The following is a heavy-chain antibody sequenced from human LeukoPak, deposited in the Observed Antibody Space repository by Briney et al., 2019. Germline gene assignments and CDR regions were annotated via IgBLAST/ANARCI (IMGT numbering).Heavy chain of an antibody. V-gene: IGHV3-15*01. CDR2: IKSNTDGGTT. CDR1: GFIVRSNY. CDR3: TTDGDSL. D-gene: IGHD2-21*01. J-gene: IGHJ6*04. Sequence: NSGGSLRLSCAASGFIVRSNYMSWVRQAPGKGLEWVGRIKSNTDGGTTDYAAPVKGRFTISRDDSKNTLYLQMNSLKTEDTAVYYCTTDGDSLWGKGTTVTVSS.